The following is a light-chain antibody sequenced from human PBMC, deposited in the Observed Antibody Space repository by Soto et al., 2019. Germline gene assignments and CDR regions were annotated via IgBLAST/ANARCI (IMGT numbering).Light chain of an antibody. CDR3: QQYNNWPYT. V-gene: IGKV1-39*01. CDR2: SAS. Sequence: DIQMPQSPSSLSASVGDRVTITCRASQSIDNYLNWYQQRPGKAPKLLIYSASSLQSGVPSKYSGSGSGTDFTLTISSLQPEDFAIDYCQQYNNWPYTFGQGTRLEIK. CDR1: QSIDNY. J-gene: IGKJ5*01.